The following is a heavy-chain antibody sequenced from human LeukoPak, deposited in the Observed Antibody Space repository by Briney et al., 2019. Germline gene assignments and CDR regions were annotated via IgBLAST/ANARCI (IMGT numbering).Heavy chain of an antibody. V-gene: IGHV1-18*01. Sequence: GASVKVSCKASGYTFTNYGISWVRQAPGQGLEWMGWISAYNGNTNYAQKFQGRVTMTRDTSISTAYMELSRLRSDDTAVYYCARSYAYSSSTGPMDVWGKGTTVTISS. CDR2: ISAYNGNT. CDR3: ARSYAYSSSTGPMDV. J-gene: IGHJ6*03. CDR1: GYTFTNYG. D-gene: IGHD6-13*01.